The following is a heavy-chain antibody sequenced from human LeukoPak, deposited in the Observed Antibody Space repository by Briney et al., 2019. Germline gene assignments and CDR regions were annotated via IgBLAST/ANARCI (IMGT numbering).Heavy chain of an antibody. Sequence: GGSLRLSCAASGFTFSSYSMNWVRQAPGKGLEWVSSISSSSSYIYYADSVKGRFTTSRDNAENSLYLQMNSLRAEDTAVYYCARGYGSGSYAIDYWGQGTLVTVSS. CDR1: GFTFSSYS. V-gene: IGHV3-21*01. CDR2: ISSSSSYI. CDR3: ARGYGSGSYAIDY. J-gene: IGHJ4*02. D-gene: IGHD3-10*01.